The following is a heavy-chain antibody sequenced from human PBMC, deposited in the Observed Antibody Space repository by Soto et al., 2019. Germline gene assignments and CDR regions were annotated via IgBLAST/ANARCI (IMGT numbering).Heavy chain of an antibody. V-gene: IGHV1-3*01. J-gene: IGHJ6*02. CDR2: INAGNGNT. D-gene: IGHD6-13*01. CDR3: ARVYSSSWYGYYYYGMDV. Sequence: ASVKVSCKASGYTFTSYAMHWVRQAPGQRLEWMGWINAGNGNTKYSQKFQGRVTITRDTSASTAYMELSSLRSEDTAVYYCARVYSSSWYGYYYYGMDVWGQGTTVTVSS. CDR1: GYTFTSYA.